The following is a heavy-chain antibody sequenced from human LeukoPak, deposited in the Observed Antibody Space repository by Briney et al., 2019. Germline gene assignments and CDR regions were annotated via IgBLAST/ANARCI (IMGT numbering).Heavy chain of an antibody. J-gene: IGHJ4*02. CDR2: IYNGGGT. Sequence: QPGGSLRLSCAASGFSVRNNHIYWVRQAPGKGLEWVSVIYNGGGTYYTDSVKGRFTISRDDSKDTVFLQMNSLRAEDTAVYSCVRNLRYCSDGVCSPWGQGTLVTVSS. V-gene: IGHV3-66*01. CDR3: VRNLRYCSDGVCSP. D-gene: IGHD2-8*01. CDR1: GFSVRNNH.